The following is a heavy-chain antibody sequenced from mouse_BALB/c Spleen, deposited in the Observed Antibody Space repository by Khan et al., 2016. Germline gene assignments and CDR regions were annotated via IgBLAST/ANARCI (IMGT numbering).Heavy chain of an antibody. CDR1: AFTFSRFG. J-gene: IGHJ2*01. CDR3: ARGDY. CDR2: ISSGSSTI. V-gene: IGHV5-17*02. Sequence: EVELVESGGGLVQPGGSRKLSCAASAFTFSRFGMHWVRQAPEKGLAWVAYISSGSSTIYYADTLKGRFTISRDNPKNALFLQRTSLRSEDTAKYYCARGDYWGQGTTLTVAS.